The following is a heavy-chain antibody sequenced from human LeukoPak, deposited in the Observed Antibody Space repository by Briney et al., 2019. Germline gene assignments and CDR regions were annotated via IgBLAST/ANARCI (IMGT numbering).Heavy chain of an antibody. CDR2: VYYSGST. CDR3: ARDLKLDGSSGYYAFDI. Sequence: PSETLSLTCSVSGASVKSDYWSWIRQSPGKGLEWIANVYYSGSTNYNPSLKSRVTISLDTSKNQFSLKMSSVTAADTAVYYCARDLKLDGSSGYYAFDIWGQGTMVTVSS. CDR1: GASVKSDY. J-gene: IGHJ3*02. V-gene: IGHV4-59*02. D-gene: IGHD3-22*01.